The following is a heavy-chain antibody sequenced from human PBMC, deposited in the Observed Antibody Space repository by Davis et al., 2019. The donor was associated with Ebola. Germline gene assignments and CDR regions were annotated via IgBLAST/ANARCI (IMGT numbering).Heavy chain of an antibody. J-gene: IGHJ2*01. CDR1: GGSFISYS. CDR2: IYYTRST. Sequence: MPSEPLSLTCPLSGGSFISYSLSCIRQPPGKGLVWIGYIYYTRSTNYTPSLKGRVTISVDTSKNQFSLRLSSVTAADTDVYYCARDRGSVDTAMVWYWYFDLWGRGTLVTVSS. V-gene: IGHV4-59*01. D-gene: IGHD5-18*01. CDR3: ARDRGSVDTAMVWYWYFDL.